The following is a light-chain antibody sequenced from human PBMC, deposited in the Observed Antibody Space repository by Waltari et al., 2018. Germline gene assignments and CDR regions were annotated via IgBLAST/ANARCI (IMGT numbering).Light chain of an antibody. V-gene: IGKV3-11*01. CDR2: DAS. J-gene: IGKJ4*01. CDR1: QSVSSY. Sequence: EIVLTQSPATLSLSPGERATLSCRASQSVSSYLAWYQQKPGQAPRLLIYDASNRATGIPARFSGSGSGTDFTLTISSLEPEDFAVYYCQQRSNWLTVGGGTKVEIK. CDR3: QQRSNWLT.